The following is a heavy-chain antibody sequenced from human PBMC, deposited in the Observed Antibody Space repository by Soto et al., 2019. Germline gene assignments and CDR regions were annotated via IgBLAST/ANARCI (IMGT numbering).Heavy chain of an antibody. CDR3: ARLGCSLAAADY. CDR1: GYHFTSFW. D-gene: IGHD6-13*01. V-gene: IGHV5-51*01. CDR2: IHPGDSDT. J-gene: IGHJ4*02. Sequence: GESLKISCKNSGYHFTSFWIGWVRQMPGKGLEWIGIIHPGDSDTRFSPSFQGQVTISADKSISTAYLHWSSLKASDTAMYYCARLGCSLAAADYWGQGTLVTVSS.